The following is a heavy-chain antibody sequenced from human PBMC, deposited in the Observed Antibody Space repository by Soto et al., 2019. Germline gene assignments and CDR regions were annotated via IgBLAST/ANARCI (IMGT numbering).Heavy chain of an antibody. J-gene: IGHJ4*02. CDR2: IKGDVITT. Sequence: EVQLVESGGGLVQPGGSLRLSCVASGFTFTNYWIHWVRQTPGEGLVWVSRIKGDVITTNYADSVKGRFTISRDNAKNTVFLQMNSLRVEDTAVYYCARGAFGAYYLDSWGQGTLVIVS. V-gene: IGHV3-74*01. CDR3: ARGAFGAYYLDS. CDR1: GFTFTNYW. D-gene: IGHD3-3*01.